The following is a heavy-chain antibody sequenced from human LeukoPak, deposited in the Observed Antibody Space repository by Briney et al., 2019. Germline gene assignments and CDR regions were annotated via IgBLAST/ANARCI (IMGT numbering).Heavy chain of an antibody. J-gene: IGHJ4*02. CDR3: AKDRDIAAAGTLSFFEY. CDR1: GFTFSSYA. V-gene: IGHV3-23*01. D-gene: IGHD6-13*01. CDR2: ISGSGGST. Sequence: GGSLRLSCAASGFTFSSYAMSWVRQAPGKGLEWVSAISGSGGSTYYADSVKGRFTISRDNSKNTLYLQMNSLRAEDTAVYYCAKDRDIAAAGTLSFFEYWGQGTLVTVSS.